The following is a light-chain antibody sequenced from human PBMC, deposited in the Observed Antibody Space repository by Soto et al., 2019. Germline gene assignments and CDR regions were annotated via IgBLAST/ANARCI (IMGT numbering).Light chain of an antibody. J-gene: IGLJ1*01. CDR3: QSYDSSLSGYV. V-gene: IGLV1-40*01. Sequence: QSVLTQPPSVSGAPGQRVTISCTGSRPNIGADYDVHWYQQLPGTAPKLLIYGNSNRPSGVPDRFSGSKSGTSASLAITGLQAEDEADYYCQSYDSSLSGYVVGTGTKLTVL. CDR1: RPNIGADYD. CDR2: GNS.